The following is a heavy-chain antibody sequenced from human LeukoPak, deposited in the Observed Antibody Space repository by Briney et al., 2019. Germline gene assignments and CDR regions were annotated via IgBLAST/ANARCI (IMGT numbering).Heavy chain of an antibody. D-gene: IGHD3-22*01. CDR2: IYYSGST. V-gene: IGHV4-39*02. J-gene: IGHJ4*02. Sequence: SETLSLTCTVSGGSVSSGSYYWSWIRQPPGKGLEWIGSIYYSGSTYYNPSLKSRVTISVDTSKNQFSLKLSSVTAADTAVYYCAREAHYYDSSGYSPYYFDYWGQGTLVTVSS. CDR3: AREAHYYDSSGYSPYYFDY. CDR1: GGSVSSGSYY.